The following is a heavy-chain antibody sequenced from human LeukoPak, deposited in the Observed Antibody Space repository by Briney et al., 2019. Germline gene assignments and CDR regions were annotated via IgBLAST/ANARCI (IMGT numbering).Heavy chain of an antibody. J-gene: IGHJ4*02. CDR1: GGSISSGSYY. Sequence: SQTLSLTCTVSGGSISSGSYYWSWIRQPAGKGLEWIGRIYTSGSTNYNPSLKSRVTISVDTSKNQFSLKLSSVTAADTAVYYCARLDGDYWGQGTLVTVSS. V-gene: IGHV4-61*02. CDR3: ARLDGDY. CDR2: IYTSGST.